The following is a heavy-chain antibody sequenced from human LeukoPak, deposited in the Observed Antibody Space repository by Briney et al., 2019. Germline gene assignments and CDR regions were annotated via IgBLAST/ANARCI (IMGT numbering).Heavy chain of an antibody. D-gene: IGHD2-8*01. CDR2: IWYDGSNK. CDR3: ARDPGGVVYFDY. J-gene: IGHJ4*02. Sequence: PGRSLRLSCAVSGFTFGNYDMHWVRQAPGKGLEWVAVIWYDGSNKYYADSVKGRFTISRDNSKNTLYLQMNTLRAEDTAVYYCARDPGGVVYFDYWGQGTLVTVSS. V-gene: IGHV3-33*01. CDR1: GFTFGNYD.